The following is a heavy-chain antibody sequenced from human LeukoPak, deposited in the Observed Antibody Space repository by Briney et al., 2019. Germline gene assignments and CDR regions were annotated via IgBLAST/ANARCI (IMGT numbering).Heavy chain of an antibody. CDR2: VYYSGST. Sequence: PSETLSLTCVVSGGSVSGYYWGWIRQPPGRGLEWIGYVYYSGSTNYNPSFKSRITISVDTSRNQFSLQLSSVTAADTAVYYCARSHTVAGFDYWGQGTLVTVSS. D-gene: IGHD4-23*01. V-gene: IGHV4-59*02. CDR1: GGSVSGYY. J-gene: IGHJ4*02. CDR3: ARSHTVAGFDY.